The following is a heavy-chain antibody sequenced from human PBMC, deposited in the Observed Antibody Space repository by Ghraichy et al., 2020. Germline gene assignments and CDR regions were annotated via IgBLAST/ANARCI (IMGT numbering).Heavy chain of an antibody. Sequence: ASVKVSCKASGYTFTGYYMHWVRQAPGQGLEWMGWINPNSGGTNYAQKFQGRVTMTRDTSISTAYMELSRLRSDDTAVYYCARDRSPASGYYGGDWFDPWGQGNLVTVSS. J-gene: IGHJ5*02. D-gene: IGHD3-22*01. CDR1: GYTFTGYY. CDR3: ARDRSPASGYYGGDWFDP. CDR2: INPNSGGT. V-gene: IGHV1-2*02.